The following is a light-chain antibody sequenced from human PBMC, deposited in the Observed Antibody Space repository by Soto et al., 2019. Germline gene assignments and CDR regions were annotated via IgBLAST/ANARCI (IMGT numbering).Light chain of an antibody. J-gene: IGKJ4*01. CDR2: GAS. Sequence: EILLTQSPGTLSLSPGERATLSCRASQSVSSNFLAWYQQKPGQAPRLLIYGASNRATGIPDRFSGRGSGTDFTLTISRLEPEDFALYYCQQYGSSPPLTFGGGTKVDI. V-gene: IGKV3-20*01. CDR1: QSVSSNF. CDR3: QQYGSSPPLT.